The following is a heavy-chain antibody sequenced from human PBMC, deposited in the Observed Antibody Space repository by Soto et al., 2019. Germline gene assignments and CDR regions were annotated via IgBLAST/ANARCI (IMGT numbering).Heavy chain of an antibody. CDR3: AREEWELLSYYYYGMDV. Sequence: GGSLRLSCAASGFTFSSYAMHWVRQAPGKGLEWVAVISYDGSNKYYADSVKGRFTISRDNSKNTLYLQMNSLRAEDTAVYYCAREEWELLSYYYYGMDVWGQGTTVTVSS. J-gene: IGHJ6*02. D-gene: IGHD1-26*01. V-gene: IGHV3-30-3*01. CDR2: ISYDGSNK. CDR1: GFTFSSYA.